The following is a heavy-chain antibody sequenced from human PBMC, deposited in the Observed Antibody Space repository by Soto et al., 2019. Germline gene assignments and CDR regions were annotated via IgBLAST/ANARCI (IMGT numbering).Heavy chain of an antibody. V-gene: IGHV1-8*01. D-gene: IGHD1-1*01. J-gene: IGHJ4*02. CDR1: GYTFTSYD. CDR3: SRRAETNGWNGFGADKYYFDF. CDR2: MNPNTGNS. Sequence: QAQLVQSGAEVRKPGASVKVSCEASGYTFTSYDIYWVRQATGQGLEWMGWMNPNTGNSGYAQKFQGRVTMTSDTSKSTAHMELSSMRSEDTAVYYFSRRAETNGWNGFGADKYYFDFWGQGTLVTVSS.